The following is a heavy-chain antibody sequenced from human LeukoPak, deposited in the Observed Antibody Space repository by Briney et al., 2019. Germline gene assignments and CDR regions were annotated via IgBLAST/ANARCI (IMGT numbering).Heavy chain of an antibody. Sequence: ASVKVSCKASGYTFTSYDINWVRQATGQGLEWMGWMNPNSGNTGYAQKFQGRVTMTRNTSISTAYMELSSLRSEDTAAYYCARISGMVRGEDFDYWGQGTLVTVSS. CDR3: ARISGMVRGEDFDY. D-gene: IGHD3-10*01. CDR2: MNPNSGNT. V-gene: IGHV1-8*01. CDR1: GYTFTSYD. J-gene: IGHJ4*02.